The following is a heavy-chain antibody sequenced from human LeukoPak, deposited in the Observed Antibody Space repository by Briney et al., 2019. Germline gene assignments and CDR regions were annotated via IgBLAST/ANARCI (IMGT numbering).Heavy chain of an antibody. V-gene: IGHV1-2*02. Sequence: ASVKVSCKASGYTFTGYYIHWVRQAPGQGLEWVGWINPNSGGTNYVQKFQGRVTMTRDTSISTAYMELSRLRADDTAVYYCARGSFSADAPLVLDYFHHWGQGTLVTDSS. CDR2: INPNSGGT. D-gene: IGHD5-18*01. CDR1: GYTFTGYY. J-gene: IGHJ1*01. CDR3: ARGSFSADAPLVLDYFHH.